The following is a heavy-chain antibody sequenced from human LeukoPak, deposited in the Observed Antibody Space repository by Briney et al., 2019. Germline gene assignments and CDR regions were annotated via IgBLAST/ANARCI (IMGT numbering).Heavy chain of an antibody. CDR3: ARQYSSSWYYFDY. Sequence: SETLSLTCTVSGGSVSSGSYYCSWIRQPPGKGLEWIGYVHYSGSTNYNPSLKSRVTMSVDTSKSQFSLKLSSVTAADTAFYYCARQYSSSWYYFDYWGHGTLVTVSS. V-gene: IGHV4-61*01. CDR2: VHYSGST. D-gene: IGHD6-13*01. J-gene: IGHJ4*01. CDR1: GGSVSSGSYY.